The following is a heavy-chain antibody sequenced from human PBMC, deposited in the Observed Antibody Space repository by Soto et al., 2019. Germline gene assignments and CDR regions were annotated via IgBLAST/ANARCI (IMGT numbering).Heavy chain of an antibody. Sequence: SETLSLTCAVYGGSFSGYYWSWIRQPPGKGLEWIGEINHSGSTNYNPSLKSRVTISVDTSKNQFSLKLSSVTAADTAVYYCARQDSSGWYSGGGYYYYMDVWGKGTTVTVSS. CDR1: GGSFSGYY. D-gene: IGHD6-19*01. J-gene: IGHJ6*03. CDR2: INHSGST. V-gene: IGHV4-34*01. CDR3: ARQDSSGWYSGGGYYYYMDV.